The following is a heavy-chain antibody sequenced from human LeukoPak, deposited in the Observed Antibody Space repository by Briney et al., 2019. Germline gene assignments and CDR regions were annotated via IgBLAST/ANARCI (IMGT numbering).Heavy chain of an antibody. CDR2: ISSSSSCI. V-gene: IGHV3-21*01. CDR3: ARDIVVVPAAKDGMDV. Sequence: GGSLRLSCAASGFTFSSYSMNWVRQAPGKGLEWVSSISSSSSCIYYADSVKGRFTISRDNAKNSLYLQMNSLRAEDTAVYYCARDIVVVPAAKDGMDVWGQGTTVTVSS. CDR1: GFTFSSYS. D-gene: IGHD2-2*01. J-gene: IGHJ6*02.